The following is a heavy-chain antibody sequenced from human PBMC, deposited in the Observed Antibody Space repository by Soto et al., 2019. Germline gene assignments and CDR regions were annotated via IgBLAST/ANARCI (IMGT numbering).Heavy chain of an antibody. J-gene: IGHJ4*02. CDR3: AKTVSGITTYYFDY. CDR2: ISGSGGST. V-gene: IGHV3-23*01. Sequence: PGGSLRLSCAASGFTFSSYAMSWVRQAPGKGLEWVSAISGSGGSTYYADSVKGRFTISRDNSKNTLYLQMNSLRAEDTAVYYCAKTVSGITTYYFDYWGQGTLVTAPQ. D-gene: IGHD1-1*01. CDR1: GFTFSSYA.